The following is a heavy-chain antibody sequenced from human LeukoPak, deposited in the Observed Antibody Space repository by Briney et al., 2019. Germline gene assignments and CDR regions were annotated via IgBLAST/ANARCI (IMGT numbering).Heavy chain of an antibody. CDR3: AKSRSTMVRGVTPSDY. V-gene: IGHV3-30*02. CDR1: GFTFSSYG. J-gene: IGHJ4*02. Sequence: GGSLRLSCAASGFTFSSYGMHWVRQAPGKGLEWVSFIRYDGSNEYYADSERGRFTISRDNSKNTLYLQMNSLRAEDTAVYYCAKSRSTMVRGVTPSDYWGQGTLVTVSS. CDR2: IRYDGSNE. D-gene: IGHD3-10*01.